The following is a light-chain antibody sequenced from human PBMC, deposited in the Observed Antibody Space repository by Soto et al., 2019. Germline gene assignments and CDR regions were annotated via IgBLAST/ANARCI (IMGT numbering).Light chain of an antibody. CDR3: QQYNSYSRNT. J-gene: IGKJ2*01. CDR2: KAS. V-gene: IGKV1-5*03. CDR1: QSISSW. Sequence: DIQMTQSPSTLSASVGDRVTITCRASQSISSWLAWYQQKPGKAPKLLIYKASSLESGGPSRFSGSASGTEFTLTISSLQPDDFASYYCQQYNSYSRNTFGQGTKLEIK.